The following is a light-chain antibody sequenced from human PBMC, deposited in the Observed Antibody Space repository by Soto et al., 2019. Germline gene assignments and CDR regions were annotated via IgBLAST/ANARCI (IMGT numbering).Light chain of an antibody. Sequence: QSALTQPPSASGSPGQSVTISCTGTSSDVGGYDLVSWYQQHPGKAPKLILYEVAKRPSGVPDRFSGSKSGNTASLTVSGLQADYESDYYCSSFAGSNTLFGGGTKLTVL. CDR1: SSDVGGYDL. CDR2: EVA. V-gene: IGLV2-8*01. CDR3: SSFAGSNTL. J-gene: IGLJ2*01.